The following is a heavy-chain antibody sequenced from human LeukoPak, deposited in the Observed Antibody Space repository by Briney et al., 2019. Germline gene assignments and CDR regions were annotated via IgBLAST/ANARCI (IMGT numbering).Heavy chain of an antibody. D-gene: IGHD5-18*01. Sequence: PGRSLRLSCAASGFTFCTYAMHWVRQAPGKGLEWVAVITHDEINKYYADSVKGRFTISRDNSKNTMYLQMNSLRAEDTAVYYCARGGGQQWLLNLPHYYYGLDVWGQGTTVTVSS. V-gene: IGHV3-30*04. CDR2: ITHDEINK. J-gene: IGHJ6*02. CDR1: GFTFCTYA. CDR3: ARGGGQQWLLNLPHYYYGLDV.